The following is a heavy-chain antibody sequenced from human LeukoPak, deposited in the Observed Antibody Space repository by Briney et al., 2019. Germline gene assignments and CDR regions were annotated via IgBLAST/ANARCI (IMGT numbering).Heavy chain of an antibody. CDR3: ARGTPYYYYSMDV. J-gene: IGHJ6*02. CDR1: GGSISSYY. Sequence: SETLSLTCTVSGGSISSYYWSWIRQPPGKGLEWIGYIYYSGSTNYNPSLKSRVTISVDTSKNQFSLKLSSVTAADTAVYYCARGTPYYYYSMDVWGQGTTVTVSS. V-gene: IGHV4-59*01. CDR2: IYYSGST.